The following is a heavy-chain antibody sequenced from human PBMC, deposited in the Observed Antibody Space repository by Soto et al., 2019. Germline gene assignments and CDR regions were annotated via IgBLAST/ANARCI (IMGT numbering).Heavy chain of an antibody. D-gene: IGHD3-22*01. V-gene: IGHV4-61*01. CDR2: MHYSGST. J-gene: IGHJ4*02. CDR1: GGSVTSNYYY. CDR3: ARDLSYSSGDFDY. Sequence: SETLSLTCTLSGGSVTSNYYYWSWIRQSPGKGLEWIGYMHYSGSTNYNPSLKSRVTISVDTSKNQFSLKLNSVTAADTAVYYCARDLSYSSGDFDYWGQGTLVTVSS.